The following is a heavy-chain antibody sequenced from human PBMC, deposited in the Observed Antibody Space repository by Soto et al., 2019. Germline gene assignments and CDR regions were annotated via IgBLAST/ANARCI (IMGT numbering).Heavy chain of an antibody. CDR3: AKEALWFGESNAFDI. J-gene: IGHJ3*02. Sequence: HPGGSLRLSCAASGFTFSSYGMHWVRQAPGKGLEWVAVISYDGSNKYYADSVKGRFTISRDNSKNTLYLQMNSLRAEDTAVYYCAKEALWFGESNAFDIWGQGTMVTVSS. CDR1: GFTFSSYG. CDR2: ISYDGSNK. D-gene: IGHD3-10*01. V-gene: IGHV3-30*18.